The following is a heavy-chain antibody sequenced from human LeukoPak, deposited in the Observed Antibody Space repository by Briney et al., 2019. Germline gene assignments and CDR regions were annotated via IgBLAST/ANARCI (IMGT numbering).Heavy chain of an antibody. CDR1: GGSIGSFDYY. CDR3: STCEAFVSGGFDF. J-gene: IGHJ4*02. Sequence: SETLSLTCTVSGGSIGSFDYYWNWVRLPPGKGLEWIGSIHPSGRTYYNPSLKSRVTVFVDTSRNQFSLTLTSVTATDTAMYYCSTCEAFVSGGFDFWGQGALLTVSS. CDR2: IHPSGRT. D-gene: IGHD6-19*01. V-gene: IGHV4-39*01.